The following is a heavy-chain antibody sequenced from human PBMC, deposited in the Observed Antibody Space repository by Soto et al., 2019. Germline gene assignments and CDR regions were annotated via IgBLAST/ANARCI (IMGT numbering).Heavy chain of an antibody. D-gene: IGHD4-17*01. V-gene: IGHV4-39*01. CDR2: VFFNGIT. J-gene: IGHJ4*02. CDR1: GGSMRSTNYY. CDR3: VTQVGDYYFDH. Sequence: XATLSLTCTVSGGSMRSTNYYWGWIRQPPGKGLEWIGNVFFNGITFYKPSLESRVSISVDTSKSQFSLRLNSVTAADTAVYYCVTQVGDYYFDHWGQRTLVTVSS.